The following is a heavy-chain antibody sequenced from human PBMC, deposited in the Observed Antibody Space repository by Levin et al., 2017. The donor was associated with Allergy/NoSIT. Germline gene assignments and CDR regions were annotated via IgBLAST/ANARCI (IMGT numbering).Heavy chain of an antibody. CDR2: IKHDGSEK. V-gene: IGHV3-7*04. Sequence: GESLKISCAASGFTFSSYWMSWVRQAPGKGLEWVANIKHDGSEKYYVDSVKGRFTISRDNAKNSLYLQMNSLRAEDTAIYFCARDWDMAVAYFDYWGQGTLVTVSS. J-gene: IGHJ4*02. CDR1: GFTFSSYW. CDR3: ARDWDMAVAYFDY. D-gene: IGHD6-19*01.